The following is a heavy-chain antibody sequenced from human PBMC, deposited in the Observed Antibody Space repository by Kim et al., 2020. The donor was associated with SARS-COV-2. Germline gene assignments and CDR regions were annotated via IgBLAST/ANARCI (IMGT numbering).Heavy chain of an antibody. V-gene: IGHV4-30-4*01. CDR1: GGSISSGDYY. Sequence: SETLSLTCTASGGSISSGDYYWSWIRQPPGKGLEWIGYIYYSGSTYYNPSLKSRVTISVDTSKNQFSLKLSSVTAADTAVYYCARVGVEITMVRGVGWYFDLWGRGTLVTVSS. CDR3: ARVGVEITMVRGVGWYFDL. CDR2: IYYSGST. D-gene: IGHD3-10*01. J-gene: IGHJ2*01.